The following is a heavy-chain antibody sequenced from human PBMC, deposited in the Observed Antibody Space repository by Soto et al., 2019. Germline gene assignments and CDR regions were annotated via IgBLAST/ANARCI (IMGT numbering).Heavy chain of an antibody. CDR1: GYIFTNHY. CDR2: INPSGGST. V-gene: IGHV1-46*01. J-gene: IGHJ4*02. D-gene: IGHD3-22*01. Sequence: QVQLVQSGAEVKKPGASVKVSCKASGYIFTNHYIHWVRQAHGQGLEWMGIINPSGGSTNYLQKFQGRITMTRDTSTSTVYMELSSLRSEDTAVYFCARADYYDSSGFSYDCWGQGTLVTVSS. CDR3: ARADYYDSSGFSYDC.